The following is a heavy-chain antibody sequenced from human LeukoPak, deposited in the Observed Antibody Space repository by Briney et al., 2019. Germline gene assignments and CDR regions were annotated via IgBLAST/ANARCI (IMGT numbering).Heavy chain of an antibody. Sequence: ASVKVSCKASGYTFTSYGISWVRQAPGQGLEWMGWISAYNGNTNYAQKLQGRVTMTTDTSTSTAYMELRSLRSGATAVYYCASMIAAAGRDWFDPWGQGTLVTVSS. CDR2: ISAYNGNT. D-gene: IGHD6-13*01. CDR3: ASMIAAAGRDWFDP. J-gene: IGHJ5*02. V-gene: IGHV1-18*01. CDR1: GYTFTSYG.